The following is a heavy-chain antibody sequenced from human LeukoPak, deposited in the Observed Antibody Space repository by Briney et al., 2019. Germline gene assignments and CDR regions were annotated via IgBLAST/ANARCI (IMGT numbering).Heavy chain of an antibody. V-gene: IGHV3-23*01. D-gene: IGHD3-3*01. CDR1: GFTFSSYA. J-gene: IGHJ2*01. CDR2: ISGSGGST. Sequence: PGGSLRLSCAASGFTFSSYAMSWVRQAPGKGLEWVSAISGSGGSTYYADSVKGRFTISRDNSKNTLYLQMNSLRAEDTVVYYCAKGGDYDFWSGYYRRYFDLWGRGTLVTVSS. CDR3: AKGGDYDFWSGYYRRYFDL.